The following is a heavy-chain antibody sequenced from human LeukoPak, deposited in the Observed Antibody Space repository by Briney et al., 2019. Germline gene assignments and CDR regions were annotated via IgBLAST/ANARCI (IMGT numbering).Heavy chain of an antibody. CDR1: GFTFSSYT. Sequence: SGGSLRLSCAASGFTFSSYTMNWVRQAPGKGLEWVSSISASSYYIYYADSVKGRFTISRDNSKNTLYLQMNSLRAEDTAVYYCARVGGYGGGGSQYFDYWGQGTLVTVSS. V-gene: IGHV3-21*01. J-gene: IGHJ4*02. CDR2: ISASSYYI. D-gene: IGHD4-23*01. CDR3: ARVGGYGGGGSQYFDY.